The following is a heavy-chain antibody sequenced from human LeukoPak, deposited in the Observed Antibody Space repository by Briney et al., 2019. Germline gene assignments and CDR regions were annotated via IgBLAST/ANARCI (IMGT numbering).Heavy chain of an antibody. CDR3: ARKDYYALGSHARFYYMNV. Sequence: GGSLRLSCAASRFTFSSYSINWVRQAPGKGLEWVSSISSSGSYIYYADSVKGRFTVSRDNAKNSLYLQMNGLRVEDTAVYYCARKDYYALGSHARFYYMNVWGKGTTVTISS. CDR2: ISSSGSYI. D-gene: IGHD3-10*01. V-gene: IGHV3-21*01. CDR1: RFTFSSYS. J-gene: IGHJ6*03.